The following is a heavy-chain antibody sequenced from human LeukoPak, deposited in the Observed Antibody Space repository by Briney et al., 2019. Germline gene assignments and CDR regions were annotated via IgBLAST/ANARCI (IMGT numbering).Heavy chain of an antibody. Sequence: GASVKVSCKASGYAFTSYGISWVRQAPGQGLEGMGWISAYNGNTNYAQKLQGRVTMTTDTSTSTAYMELRSLRSDDTAVYYCARLPIDTAMVNYYYYGMDVWGQGTTVTVSS. CDR2: ISAYNGNT. CDR1: GYAFTSYG. V-gene: IGHV1-18*01. J-gene: IGHJ6*02. CDR3: ARLPIDTAMVNYYYYGMDV. D-gene: IGHD5-18*01.